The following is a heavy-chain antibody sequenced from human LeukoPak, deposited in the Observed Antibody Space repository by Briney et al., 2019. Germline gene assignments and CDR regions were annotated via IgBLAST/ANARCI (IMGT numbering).Heavy chain of an antibody. CDR2: INHSGST. V-gene: IGHV4-34*01. Sequence: SETLSLTCAVYGGSFSGYYWSWIRQPPGKGLEWIGEINHSGSTNYNPSLKSRVTISVDTSKNQFSLKLSSVTAADTALYYCAKRRSYNSFDYWGQGTLVTVSS. J-gene: IGHJ4*02. D-gene: IGHD3-10*01. CDR1: GGSFSGYY. CDR3: AKRRSYNSFDY.